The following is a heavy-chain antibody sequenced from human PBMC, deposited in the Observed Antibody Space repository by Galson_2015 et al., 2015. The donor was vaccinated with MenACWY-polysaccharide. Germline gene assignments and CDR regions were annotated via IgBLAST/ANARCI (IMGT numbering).Heavy chain of an antibody. Sequence: SLRLSCAASGFTFSNYAMSWVRQAPGKGLEWVSAISGTGGNTYYADSVRGRVTISRDNSKNTLHLQVNSLRAEDTAVYYCAKDRGPDTSGWAEAFDMCGQGTMVTVSS. CDR3: AKDRGPDTSGWAEAFDM. CDR1: GFTFSNYA. J-gene: IGHJ3*02. V-gene: IGHV3-23*01. D-gene: IGHD6-19*01. CDR2: ISGTGGNT.